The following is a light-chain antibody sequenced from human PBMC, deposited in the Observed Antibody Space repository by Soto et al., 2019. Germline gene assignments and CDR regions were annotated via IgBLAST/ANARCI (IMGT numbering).Light chain of an antibody. CDR3: QVWASTAEFFV. V-gene: IGLV3-21*02. CDR1: NVGSKS. Sequence: SYELTQPPSVSVAPGQTATVTCGGNNVGSKSVHWYQQKPGQAPVLVVYDDSDRPSGIPERFSGSNSGNTATLTISRVDAGDEADYYCQVWASTAEFFVFGSGTKVTVL. J-gene: IGLJ1*01. CDR2: DDS.